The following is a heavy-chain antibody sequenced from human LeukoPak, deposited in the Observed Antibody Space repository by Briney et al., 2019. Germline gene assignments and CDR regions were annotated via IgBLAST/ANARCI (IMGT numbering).Heavy chain of an antibody. J-gene: IGHJ4*02. CDR2: IYRSGNT. CDR1: GCSISSYC. CDR3: ARESVGYWSGGSCPYYFDY. D-gene: IGHD2-15*01. Sequence: SETLSLTCTVSGCSISSYCWSWVRQPAGEGLEWIGRIYRSGNTNYNPYLKNRLTMSVDTSRNQFSLKLSSVTAADTAVYYCARESVGYWSGGSCPYYFDYWGQGTLVTVSS. V-gene: IGHV4-4*07.